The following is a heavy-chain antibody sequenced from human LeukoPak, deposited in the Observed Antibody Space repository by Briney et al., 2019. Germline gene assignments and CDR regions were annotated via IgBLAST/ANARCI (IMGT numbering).Heavy chain of an antibody. D-gene: IGHD3-10*01. CDR3: ARVSMVRGVKALGY. J-gene: IGHJ4*02. V-gene: IGHV4-30-4*01. CDR2: IYYSGST. CDR1: GGSISSGDYY. Sequence: SQTLSLTCTVSGGSISSGDYYRSWIRQPPGKGLEWIGYIYYSGSTYYNPSLKSRVTISVDTSKNQFSLKLSSVTAADTAVYYCARVSMVRGVKALGYWGQGTLVTVSS.